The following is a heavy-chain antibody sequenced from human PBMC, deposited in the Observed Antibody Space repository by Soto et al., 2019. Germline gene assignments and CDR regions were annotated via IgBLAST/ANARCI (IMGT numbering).Heavy chain of an antibody. D-gene: IGHD5-12*01. CDR2: ISGSGGST. CDR1: GFTFSSYA. CDR3: AKGHSGYDWWPYYHMDV. J-gene: IGHJ6*03. Sequence: EVQLLESGGGLVQPGGSLRLSCAASGFTFSSYAMSWVRQAPGKGLEWVSAISGSGGSTYYADSVKGRFTISRDNSKNTLYLQMNSLRAEDTAVYYCAKGHSGYDWWPYYHMDVWGKGTTVTVSS. V-gene: IGHV3-23*01.